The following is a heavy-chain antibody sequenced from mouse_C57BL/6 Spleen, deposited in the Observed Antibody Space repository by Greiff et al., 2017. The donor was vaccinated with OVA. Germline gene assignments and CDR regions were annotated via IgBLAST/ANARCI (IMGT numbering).Heavy chain of an antibody. Sequence: DVMLVESGGGLVQPGGSMKLSCAASGFTFSDSWMDWVRQSPEKGLEWVADIRNKANNNATSYAVYGKGRFTSSRDDSKSSVYLPMNSLRAEDTGVYYCTFSYDGSLRDDAMDYWGQGTSVTVSS. CDR1: GFTFSDSW. CDR3: TFSYDGSLRDDAMDY. V-gene: IGHV6-6*01. J-gene: IGHJ4*01. D-gene: IGHD1-1*01. CDR2: IRNKANNNAT.